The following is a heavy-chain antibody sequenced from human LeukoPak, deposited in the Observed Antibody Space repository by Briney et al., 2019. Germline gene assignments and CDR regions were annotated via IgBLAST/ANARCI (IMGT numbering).Heavy chain of an antibody. J-gene: IGHJ4*02. CDR1: GYTFTGYY. V-gene: IGHV1-2*02. CDR3: AGGSVWFGELSSFDY. Sequence: ASVKVSCKASGYTFTGYYMHWVREAPGQGLEWMGWINPNSGGTNYAQKFQGRVAMTRDTSISTAYMELSRLRSDDTAVYYCAGGSVWFGELSSFDYWGQGTLVTVSS. D-gene: IGHD3-10*01. CDR2: INPNSGGT.